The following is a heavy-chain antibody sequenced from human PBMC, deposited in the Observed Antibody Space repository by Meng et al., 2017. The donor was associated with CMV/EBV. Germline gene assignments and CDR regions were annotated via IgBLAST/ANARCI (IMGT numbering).Heavy chain of an antibody. V-gene: IGHV4-59*01. CDR2: IYYSGST. D-gene: IGHD3-3*01. J-gene: IGHJ6*02. CDR1: GGSISSYY. Sequence: SETLSLTCTVSGGSISSYYWSWIRQPPGKGLEWIGYIYYSGSTNYNPSLKSRVTISVDTSKNQFSLKLSSVTAADTAVYYCARAYYDFWSSYFRNPNGMDVWGQGTTVTVSS. CDR3: ARAYYDFWSSYFRNPNGMDV.